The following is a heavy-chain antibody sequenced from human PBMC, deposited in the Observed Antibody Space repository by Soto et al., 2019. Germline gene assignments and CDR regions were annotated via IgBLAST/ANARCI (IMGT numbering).Heavy chain of an antibody. CDR2: IDPSDSYT. J-gene: IGHJ6*02. CDR1: GGTFSSYA. Sequence: GASVKVSCKASGGTFSSYAISWVRQMPGKGLEWMGRIDPSDSYTNYSPSFQGHVTISADKSISTAYLQWSSLKASDTAMYYCARPLGGSYHYYYYGMDVWGQGTTVTVSS. CDR3: ARPLGGSYHYYYYGMDV. V-gene: IGHV5-10-1*01. D-gene: IGHD1-26*01.